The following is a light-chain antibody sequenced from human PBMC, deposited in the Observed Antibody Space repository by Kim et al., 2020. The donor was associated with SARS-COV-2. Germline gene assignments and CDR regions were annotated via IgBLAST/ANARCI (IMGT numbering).Light chain of an antibody. CDR3: QQRSDWIT. Sequence: SLSPGERATLSCRASESIGSLLAWFQQTPGQAPRLLIYDATNRATGIPARFSGSGSGTDFTLTISYLEPEDFAVYYCQQRSDWITFGQGTRLEIK. CDR1: ESIGSL. V-gene: IGKV3-11*01. CDR2: DAT. J-gene: IGKJ5*01.